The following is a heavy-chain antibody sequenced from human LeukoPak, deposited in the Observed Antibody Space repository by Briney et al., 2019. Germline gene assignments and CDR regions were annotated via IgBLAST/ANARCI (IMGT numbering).Heavy chain of an antibody. CDR1: GFTFSSYW. D-gene: IGHD4-23*01. CDR3: ARAIGKSEGY. J-gene: IGHJ4*02. Sequence: GGSLRLSCAASGFTFSSYWMSRVRQAPGKGLEWVANIKQDGSEKYYVDSLKGRFTISRDNAKSSLYLQMDSLRAEDTAVYYCARAIGKSEGYWGQGTLVTVSS. V-gene: IGHV3-7*01. CDR2: IKQDGSEK.